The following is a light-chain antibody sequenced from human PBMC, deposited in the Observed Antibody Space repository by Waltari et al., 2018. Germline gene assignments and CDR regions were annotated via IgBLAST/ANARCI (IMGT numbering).Light chain of an antibody. CDR2: GNS. CDR1: SSNIGAGYD. CDR3: QSYDSSLSGSVV. Sequence: QSVLTQPPSVSGAPGQRVTISCTGSSSNIGAGYDVHWYQQLPGTAPKLLIDGNSNRPAGVPHRFAGSKSGTSASLAITGLQAGDEADDCCQSYDSSLSGSVVFGGGTKRTVL. J-gene: IGLJ2*01. V-gene: IGLV1-40*01.